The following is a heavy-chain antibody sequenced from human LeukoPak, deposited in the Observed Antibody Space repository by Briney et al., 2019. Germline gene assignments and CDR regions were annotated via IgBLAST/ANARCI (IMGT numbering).Heavy chain of an antibody. CDR2: ISSSSSYI. CDR1: GFTFSRYA. Sequence: GGSLRLSCAASGFTFSRYAGHWVRQAPGKGLEWVSSISSSSSYIYYADSVKGRFTISRDNAKNSLYLQMNSLRAEDTAVYYCARASVRFLEWLLYHFDYWGQGTLVTVSS. J-gene: IGHJ4*02. V-gene: IGHV3-21*01. D-gene: IGHD3-3*01. CDR3: ARASVRFLEWLLYHFDY.